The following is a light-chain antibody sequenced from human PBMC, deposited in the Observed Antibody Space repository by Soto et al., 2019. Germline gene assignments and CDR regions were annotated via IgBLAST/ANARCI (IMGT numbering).Light chain of an antibody. CDR3: QQSYSLPRT. J-gene: IGKJ2*01. CDR2: AAS. CDR1: QSISTN. Sequence: DIQMTPSPLALSASVGDRVTISCRASQSISTNLNWYQQKPEKAPKLLIYAASGLQSGVPSRFSGSGSGTDFTLTISSLQPEDFGTYYCQQSYSLPRTFGQGTKLEIK. V-gene: IGKV1-39*01.